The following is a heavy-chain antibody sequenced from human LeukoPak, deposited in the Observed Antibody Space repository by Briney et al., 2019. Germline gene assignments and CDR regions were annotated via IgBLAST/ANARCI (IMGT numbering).Heavy chain of an antibody. J-gene: IGHJ3*01. V-gene: IGHV3-49*04. Sequence: GGSLRLSCAASGFTFSSYAMSWVRQAPGKGLEWVGFIRSKAYGGTTEYAASVKGRFTTSRDDSKSIAYLQMNSLKTEDTAVYYCTRNKAVAGTGGDAFDVWGQGTMVTVSS. CDR1: GFTFSSYA. CDR3: TRNKAVAGTGGDAFDV. D-gene: IGHD6-19*01. CDR2: IRSKAYGGTT.